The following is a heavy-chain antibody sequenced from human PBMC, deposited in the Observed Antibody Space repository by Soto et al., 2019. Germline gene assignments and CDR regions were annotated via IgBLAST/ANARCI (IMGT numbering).Heavy chain of an antibody. Sequence: PSETLSLTCAVSGGSISSGGYSWSWIRQPPGKGLEWIGYIYHSGSTYYNPSLKSRATISVDRSKNQFSLKLSSVTAADTAVYYCASQYYYDSSGSQTFDYWGQGTQVTVSS. CDR2: IYHSGST. CDR3: ASQYYYDSSGSQTFDY. CDR1: GGSISSGGYS. J-gene: IGHJ4*02. D-gene: IGHD3-22*01. V-gene: IGHV4-30-2*02.